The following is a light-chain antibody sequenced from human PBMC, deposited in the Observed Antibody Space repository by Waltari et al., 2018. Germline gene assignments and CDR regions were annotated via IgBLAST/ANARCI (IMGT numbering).Light chain of an antibody. CDR3: YSAADNNVGV. V-gene: IGLV3-27*01. J-gene: IGLJ1*01. Sequence: SYELTQPSSVPVSTGQTARITCSGAFLAKKYARWFQQKPGQAPVLVIFKDNERPSGIPERFSGSSSGTSVTLTISGAQVEDEADYYCYSAADNNVGVFGPGTKVTVL. CDR2: KDN. CDR1: FLAKKY.